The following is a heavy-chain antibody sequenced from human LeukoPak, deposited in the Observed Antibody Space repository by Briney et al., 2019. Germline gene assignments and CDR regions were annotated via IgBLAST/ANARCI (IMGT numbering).Heavy chain of an antibody. CDR1: GYSFTSYW. J-gene: IGHJ4*02. CDR2: IYPGDSDT. CDR3: ARHRCGWFGDVSGGY. Sequence: KVSCKASGYSFTSYWIGWVRQMPGKGLEWMGIIYPGDSDTRYSPSFQGQVTISADKSISTAYLQWSSLKASDTAMYYCARHRCGWFGDVSGGYWGQGTLVTVSS. V-gene: IGHV5-51*01. D-gene: IGHD3-10*01.